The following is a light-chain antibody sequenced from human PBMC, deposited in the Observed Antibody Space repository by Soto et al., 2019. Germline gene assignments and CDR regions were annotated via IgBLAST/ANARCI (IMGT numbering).Light chain of an antibody. CDR3: SSYSGSNNYV. Sequence: QSVLTQPPSPSGFPGQSVTFYCTGTSSVVGGYKYVSWYQQSPFKAPKLLFYDVSRRPSGVSDRFSGFKSDNTASLTVSGLQAEDEADYYCSSYSGSNNYVFGTGTKVTVL. J-gene: IGLJ1*01. CDR1: SSVVGGYKY. V-gene: IGLV2-8*01. CDR2: DVS.